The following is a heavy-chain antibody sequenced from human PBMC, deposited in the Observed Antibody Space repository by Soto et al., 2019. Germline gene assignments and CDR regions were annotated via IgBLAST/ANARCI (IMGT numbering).Heavy chain of an antibody. V-gene: IGHV4-34*01. CDR3: AGSKRRCLEWLLYAHFEQ. CDR1: GGSFSGYY. Sequence: SETLSLTCVVYGGSFSGYYWSWIRQPPGKGLEWIGEINHSGSTNYNPSLKSRVTISVDTSKNQFSLKLSSVTAADTAVYYCAGSKRRCLEWLLYAHFEQWGQGTLVTVCS. J-gene: IGHJ4*02. D-gene: IGHD3-3*01. CDR2: INHSGST.